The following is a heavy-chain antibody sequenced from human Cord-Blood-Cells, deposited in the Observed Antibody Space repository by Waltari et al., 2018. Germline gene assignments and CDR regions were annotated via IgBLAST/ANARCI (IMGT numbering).Heavy chain of an antibody. V-gene: IGHV3-30-3*01. J-gene: IGHJ4*02. Sequence: QVQLVESGGGVVQPGRSLRLSCAASGFTFSSYAMHWVRQAPGKGSEWVAVISYDGSNKYYADSVKGRFTISRDNSKNTLDLQMNSLRAEDTAVYYCAAAAGTNPFDYWGQGTLVTVSS. CDR3: AAAAGTNPFDY. CDR1: GFTFSSYA. D-gene: IGHD6-13*01. CDR2: ISYDGSNK.